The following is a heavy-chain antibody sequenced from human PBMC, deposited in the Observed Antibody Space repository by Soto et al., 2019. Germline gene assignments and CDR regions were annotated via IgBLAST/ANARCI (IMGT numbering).Heavy chain of an antibody. CDR3: ARDHRKGIAGPLGYYYGMDV. Sequence: EVQLVESGGGLVQPGGSLRLSCAASGFTFSSYWMHWVRQAPGKGLVWVSRINSDGSSTSYADSVKGRFTISRDNAKNTLYLQMNSLRAEDTAVYYCARDHRKGIAGPLGYYYGMDVWGQGTTVTVSS. D-gene: IGHD6-13*01. V-gene: IGHV3-74*01. J-gene: IGHJ6*02. CDR1: GFTFSSYW. CDR2: INSDGSST.